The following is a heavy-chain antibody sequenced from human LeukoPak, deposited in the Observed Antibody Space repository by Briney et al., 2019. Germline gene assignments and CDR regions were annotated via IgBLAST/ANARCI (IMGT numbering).Heavy chain of an antibody. CDR3: ARTIAAGTTTISFDP. J-gene: IGHJ5*02. V-gene: IGHV4-4*07. CDR2: IYTSGST. Sequence: SETLSLTCTVSGGSINSYYWSWIRQPAGKGLEWIGRIYTSGSTNYNPSLKSRVTMSVDTSKNQFSLKLSSVTAADTAVYYCARTIAAGTTTISFDPWGQGTLVTVSS. CDR1: GGSINSYY. D-gene: IGHD6-13*01.